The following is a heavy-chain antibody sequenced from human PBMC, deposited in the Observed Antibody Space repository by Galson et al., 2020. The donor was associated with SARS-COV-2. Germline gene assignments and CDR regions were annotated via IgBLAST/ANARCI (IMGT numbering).Heavy chain of an antibody. CDR1: GYTFSSHI. D-gene: IGHD2-15*01. CDR2: IDAADGDT. J-gene: IGHJ5*02. V-gene: IGHV1-3*01. CDR3: ARACRSGTCVSPADYDP. Sequence: ASVKVSCKASGYTFSSHIIHWVRQDPGHRLEWMGWIDAADGDTRYSQNFQGRVTITRDTSATTVYMELTSLRSDDTAVYFCARACRSGTCVSPADYDPWGQGTLVTVSS.